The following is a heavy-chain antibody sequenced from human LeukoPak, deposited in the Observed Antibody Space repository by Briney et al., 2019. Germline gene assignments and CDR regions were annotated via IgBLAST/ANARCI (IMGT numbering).Heavy chain of an antibody. CDR3: AKDLYEQGSPRVLRWFDP. CDR1: GFTLSNYS. J-gene: IGHJ5*02. Sequence: GGSLRLSCAASGFTLSNYSMNWVRQAPGKGLEWVAFISSTSSYIFYADSMKGRFTISRDNSKNTLYLQMNSLRAEDTAVYYCAKDLYEQGSPRVLRWFDPWGQGTLVTVSS. V-gene: IGHV3-21*04. CDR2: ISSTSSYI. D-gene: IGHD3-10*01.